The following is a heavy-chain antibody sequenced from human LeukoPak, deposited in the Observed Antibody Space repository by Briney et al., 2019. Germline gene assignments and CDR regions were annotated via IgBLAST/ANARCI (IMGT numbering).Heavy chain of an antibody. CDR1: GFSFDEYA. V-gene: IGHV3-9*01. CDR2: INWNSGSI. J-gene: IGHJ6*03. Sequence: PGGSLRLSCAASGFSFDEYAMHWVRQAPGKGLEWVSGINWNSGSIGYADSVKGRFTISRDNAKNSLYLQMNSLRAEDTAVYYCAREGHDILTGSYYYYYYMDVWGKGTTVTISS. D-gene: IGHD3-9*01. CDR3: AREGHDILTGSYYYYYYMDV.